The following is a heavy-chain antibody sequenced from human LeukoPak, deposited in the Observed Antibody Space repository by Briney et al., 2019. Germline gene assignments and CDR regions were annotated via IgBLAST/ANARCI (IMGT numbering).Heavy chain of an antibody. D-gene: IGHD2-15*01. J-gene: IGHJ4*02. CDR3: ARRCSGGSCAFDY. V-gene: IGHV3-74*01. CDR2: INNDGSDV. Sequence: GGSLRLSCAASGFTFNTYWMHWVRQAPGKGLVWVSRINNDGSDVNYADSVKGRFTISRDNAKNILYLQMNSLRAEDTAVYYCARRCSGGSCAFDYWGQGTLVTVSS. CDR1: GFTFNTYW.